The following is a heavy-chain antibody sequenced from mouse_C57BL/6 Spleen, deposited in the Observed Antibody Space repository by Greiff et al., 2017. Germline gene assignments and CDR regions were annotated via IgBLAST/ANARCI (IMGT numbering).Heavy chain of an antibody. CDR2: IDPSDSYT. D-gene: IGHD1-1*01. Sequence: VQLQQPGAELVMPGASVKLSCKASGYTFTSYWMHWVKQRPGQGLEWIGEIDPSDSYTNYNQKFKGKATLTVDTSSSTAYMQLSSLTSYDSAVYYCARGGYYYYDSSYEYYFDYWGQGTTLTVSS. J-gene: IGHJ2*01. CDR1: GYTFTSYW. CDR3: ARGGYYYYDSSYEYYFDY. V-gene: IGHV1-69*01.